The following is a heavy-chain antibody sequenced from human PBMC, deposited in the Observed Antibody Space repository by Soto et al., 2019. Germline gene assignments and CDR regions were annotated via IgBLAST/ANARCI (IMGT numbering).Heavy chain of an antibody. CDR2: ISGFNGDT. CDR3: AIPQWTVRLRSTIQNNYHYGMDV. CDR1: GYVFSSYG. J-gene: IGHJ6*02. Sequence: QVQLVQSGTEVKKPGASVKVSCRAVGYVFSSYGVTWVRQAPGLGLEWMGWISGFNGDTKYAQKFQDKITMTTDTSTSTAYMELRSLRSDDTAVYYCAIPQWTVRLRSTIQNNYHYGMDVWGQGTTVTVSS. V-gene: IGHV1-18*01. D-gene: IGHD3-10*01.